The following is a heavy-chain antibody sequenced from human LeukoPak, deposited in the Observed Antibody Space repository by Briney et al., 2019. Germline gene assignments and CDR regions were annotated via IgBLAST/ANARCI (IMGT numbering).Heavy chain of an antibody. V-gene: IGHV3-7*05. CDR3: VRDYGNYGEQYLYF. CDR2: IKQGGIEK. D-gene: IGHD4-17*01. Sequence: PGGSLRLSCAASGFTFSSYWMSWVRQAPGKGLEWVANIKQGGIEKHYADSVKGRFTIFRDDTENSLYLQMNSLRAEDTAVYFCVRDYGNYGEQYLYFWGQGTLVTVSS. CDR1: GFTFSSYW. J-gene: IGHJ4*02.